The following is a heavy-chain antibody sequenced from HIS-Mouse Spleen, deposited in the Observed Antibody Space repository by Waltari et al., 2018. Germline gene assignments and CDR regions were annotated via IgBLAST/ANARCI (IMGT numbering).Heavy chain of an antibody. V-gene: IGHV4-34*01. D-gene: IGHD7-27*01. Sequence: QVQLQQWGAGLLKPSETLSLTCAVYGGSFSGYYWSWIRQPPGKGLEWIGEINHSGSTNYNPSLKSRVTISVDMSKNQFSLKLSSVTAADTAVYYCARPGLTGAFDIWGQGTMVTVSS. J-gene: IGHJ3*02. CDR1: GGSFSGYY. CDR3: ARPGLTGAFDI. CDR2: INHSGST.